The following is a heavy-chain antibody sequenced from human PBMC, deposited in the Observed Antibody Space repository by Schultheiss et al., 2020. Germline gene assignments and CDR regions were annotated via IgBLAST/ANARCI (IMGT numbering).Heavy chain of an antibody. CDR3: TRGVDSGSSYHHYYYYMDV. J-gene: IGHJ6*03. CDR1: GFTFGDYT. CDR2: IRSRDYGATT. Sequence: GESLKISCTTSGFTFGDYTLSWVRQAPGKGLEWVGFIRSRDYGATTDYAASVTGRLTISRDDSKSIAYLQMNSLKTEDTAVYYCTRGVDSGSSYHHYYYYMDVWGKGTTVTVSS. D-gene: IGHD1-26*01. V-gene: IGHV3-49*04.